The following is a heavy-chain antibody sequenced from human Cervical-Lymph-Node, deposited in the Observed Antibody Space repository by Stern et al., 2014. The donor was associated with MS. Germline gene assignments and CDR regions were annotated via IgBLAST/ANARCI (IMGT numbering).Heavy chain of an antibody. Sequence: QVQLVQSGAEVKKPGSSAKVSCKASGGAISNYIIGWVRQAPGQGLAWMGGIIPMFGIANYAEKFQDRVTITADESTSTAYMDLSSLRSEDTAVYYCARATSDYIWGTYRFLDSWGQGTLVIVSS. CDR2: IIPMFGIA. CDR1: GGAISNYI. D-gene: IGHD3-16*02. CDR3: ARATSDYIWGTYRFLDS. V-gene: IGHV1-69*01. J-gene: IGHJ4*02.